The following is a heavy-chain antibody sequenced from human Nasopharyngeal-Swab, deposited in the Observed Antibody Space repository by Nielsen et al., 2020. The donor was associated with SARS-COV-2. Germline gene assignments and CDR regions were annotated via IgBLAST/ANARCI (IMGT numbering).Heavy chain of an antibody. D-gene: IGHD5-18*01. CDR2: ISAYNGNT. Sequence: ASVKVSCKDSGYTFTSYGISRVIQAHGQGLEWMGWISAYNGNTNYAQKLQGRVTMTTDTSTSTAYMELRSLRSDDTAVYYCSRGGGYSYGSGFDYWGQGTLVTVSS. CDR3: SRGGGYSYGSGFDY. CDR1: GYTFTSYG. J-gene: IGHJ4*02. V-gene: IGHV1-18*01.